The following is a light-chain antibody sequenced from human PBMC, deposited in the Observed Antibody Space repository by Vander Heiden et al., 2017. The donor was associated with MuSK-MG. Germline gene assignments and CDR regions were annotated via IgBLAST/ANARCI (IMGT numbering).Light chain of an antibody. CDR1: SSDVGEYNY. J-gene: IGLJ1*01. CDR3: CSYTRTSTPSV. CDR2: DVS. V-gene: IGLV2-14*03. Sequence: QSALTQPASVSGSPGQSITISCTGTSSDVGEYNYVSWYQQHPGKAPKLMIYDVSNRPSGVSNRFSGSKSGNTASLTISGLQAEDEADYYCCSYTRTSTPSVFGTGTKVTVL.